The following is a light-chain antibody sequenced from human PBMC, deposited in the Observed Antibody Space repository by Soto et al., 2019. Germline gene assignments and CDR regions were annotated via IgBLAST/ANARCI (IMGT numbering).Light chain of an antibody. V-gene: IGKV1-39*01. CDR2: AAS. Sequence: DIQMTQSPSSLSASVGDRVTITCRASQGISTYLNWYHQKPGKAPKLLIYAASSLQSGVPSRFSGSGSETDFTLTISSLQPEDFATYYCQQANSFPWTFGQGTKVDIK. J-gene: IGKJ1*01. CDR3: QQANSFPWT. CDR1: QGISTY.